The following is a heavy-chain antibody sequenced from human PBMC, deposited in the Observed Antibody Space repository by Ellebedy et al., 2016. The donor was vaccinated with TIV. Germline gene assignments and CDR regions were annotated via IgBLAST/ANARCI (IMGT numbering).Heavy chain of an antibody. J-gene: IGHJ3*02. D-gene: IGHD3-9*01. Sequence: GESLKISXAASGFTFSSYAMHWVRQAPGKGLEWVAVISYDGSNKYYADSVKGRFTISRDNSKNTLYLQMNSLRAEDTAVYYCARDEYDILTGYKDAFDIWGQGTMVTVSS. CDR2: ISYDGSNK. CDR1: GFTFSSYA. CDR3: ARDEYDILTGYKDAFDI. V-gene: IGHV3-30-3*01.